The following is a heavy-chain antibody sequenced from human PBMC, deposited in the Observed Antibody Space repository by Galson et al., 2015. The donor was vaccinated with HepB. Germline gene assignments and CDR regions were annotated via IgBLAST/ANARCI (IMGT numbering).Heavy chain of an antibody. CDR2: ISNFNDNA. J-gene: IGHJ4*02. D-gene: IGHD2-21*01. V-gene: IGHV1-18*04. CDR1: GYTFSSYG. Sequence: SVKVSCKASGYTFSSYGISWVRQAPGQGLEWVGWISNFNDNAKYADKVQGRVTMTTDTSTSTAYMELRSLRFDDTGVYYCAREFYLNTPIEYYFDHWGQGTLVSVSS. CDR3: AREFYLNTPIEYYFDH.